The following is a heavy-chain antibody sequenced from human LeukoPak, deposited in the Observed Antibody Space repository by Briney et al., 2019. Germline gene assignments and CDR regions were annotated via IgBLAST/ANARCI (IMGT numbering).Heavy chain of an antibody. CDR1: GYSISSGYY. Sequence: PSETLSLTCTVSGYSISSGYYWGWIRQPPGKGLEWIGSIYHSGSTYYNPSLKSRVTISVDTSKNQFSLKLSSVAAADTAVYFCVRFGGVGGLDSWGQGTLVTVSS. J-gene: IGHJ4*02. CDR3: VRFGGVGGLDS. CDR2: IYHSGST. V-gene: IGHV4-38-2*02. D-gene: IGHD1-26*01.